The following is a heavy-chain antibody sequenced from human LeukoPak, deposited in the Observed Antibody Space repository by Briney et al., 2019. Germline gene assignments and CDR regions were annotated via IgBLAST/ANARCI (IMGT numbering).Heavy chain of an antibody. V-gene: IGHV3-7*01. D-gene: IGHD1-26*01. CDR2: IQRGGSES. J-gene: IGHJ4*02. Sequence: GGSLRLSCAASGFTFTDYWMTWVRQVPGKGLEWVANIQRGGSESYYVDSVKGRFTISRENAKNSLYLQMDSLRVEDTAVYFCARVGTWELQRVFDYWGQGTPVTVSS. CDR1: GFTFTDYW. CDR3: ARVGTWELQRVFDY.